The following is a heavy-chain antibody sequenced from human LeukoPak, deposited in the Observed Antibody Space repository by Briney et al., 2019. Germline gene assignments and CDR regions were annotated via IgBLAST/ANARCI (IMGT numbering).Heavy chain of an antibody. CDR2: IHPDDSDT. CDR3: ARRYCSGRNCYYFDY. CDR1: GCTFPSYW. V-gene: IGHV5-51*01. J-gene: IGHJ4*02. Sequence: GDSLKISCKGSGCTFPSYWIGWVRQMPGKGLEWMGIIHPDDSDTRYSPSFQGQVTISADKSISTAYLQWSSLKASDTAMYYCARRYCSGRNCYYFDYWGQGTLVTVSS. D-gene: IGHD2-15*01.